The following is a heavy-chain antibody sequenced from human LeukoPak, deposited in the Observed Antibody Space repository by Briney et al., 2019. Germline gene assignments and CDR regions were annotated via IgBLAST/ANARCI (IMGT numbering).Heavy chain of an antibody. CDR2: IYYSGST. D-gene: IGHD5-18*01. J-gene: IGHJ6*03. Sequence: SETLSLTCTVSGGSISSSSYYWGWIRQPPGKGLEWIGSIYYSGSTYYNPSLKSRVTISVDTSKNQFSLKLSSVTAADTAVYYCARNRRGYSYGPTYRVAGTTGYYYYMDVWGKGTTVTVSS. CDR1: GGSISSSSYY. V-gene: IGHV4-39*07. CDR3: ARNRRGYSYGPTYRVAGTTGYYYYMDV.